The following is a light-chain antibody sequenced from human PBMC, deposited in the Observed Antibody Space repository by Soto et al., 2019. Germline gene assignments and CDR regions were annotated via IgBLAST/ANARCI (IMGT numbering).Light chain of an antibody. CDR2: AYN. V-gene: IGLV1-40*01. CDR3: QSSDTSLSGGV. J-gene: IGLJ3*02. Sequence: QSVLTQAPSESGAPGQRVTISCTGSRSNIGAGYDVHWYQQLPGTAPKLLIYAYNNRPSGVPDRFSGSKSGTSASLAITGLQAEDEADYYCQSSDTSLSGGVFGGGTKLTVL. CDR1: RSNIGAGYD.